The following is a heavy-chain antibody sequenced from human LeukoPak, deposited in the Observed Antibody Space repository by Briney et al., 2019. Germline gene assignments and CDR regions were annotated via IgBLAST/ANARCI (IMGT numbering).Heavy chain of an antibody. CDR3: ARDGSGSYDNWFDP. V-gene: IGHV1-18*01. CDR1: GYTFTSYG. CDR2: ISAYNGNT. J-gene: IGHJ5*02. Sequence: ASVKVSCKASGYTFTSYGIKWVRQAPGQGLEWMGWISAYNGNTKYAQKFQGRVTMTTDTSTSTAYMELRSLRSDDTAVYYCARDGSGSYDNWFDPWGQGTLVTVSS. D-gene: IGHD3-10*01.